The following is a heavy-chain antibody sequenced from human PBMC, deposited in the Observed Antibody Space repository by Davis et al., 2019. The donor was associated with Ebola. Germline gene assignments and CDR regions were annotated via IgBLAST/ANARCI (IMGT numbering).Heavy chain of an antibody. CDR1: GYTFTSYA. CDR2: INAGNGNT. Sequence: ASVKVSCKASGYTFTSYAMHWVRQAPGQRLEWMRWINAGNGNTKYSQKFQGRVTITRDTSASTAYMELNGLRSEDTAVYYCAHLGPQRYCSGGGCHGYLDYWGQGTLVTVSS. D-gene: IGHD2-15*01. J-gene: IGHJ4*02. CDR3: AHLGPQRYCSGGGCHGYLDY. V-gene: IGHV1-3*01.